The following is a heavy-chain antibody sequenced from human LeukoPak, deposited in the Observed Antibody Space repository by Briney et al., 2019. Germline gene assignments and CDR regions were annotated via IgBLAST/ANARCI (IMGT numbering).Heavy chain of an antibody. CDR1: GYSISSNHW. V-gene: IGHV4-28*01. CDR2: IFYAGST. CDR3: ARIGPILGAAWTDY. D-gene: IGHD3-3*02. Sequence: KSSDTLSLTCAVSGYSISSNHWWGWIRQPPGKGLEWIGYIFYAGSTYYNPSLKSRVTMSVDTSKNQFSLRLSSVTAVDTAVYYCARIGPILGAAWTDYWGQGTLVSVSS. J-gene: IGHJ4*02.